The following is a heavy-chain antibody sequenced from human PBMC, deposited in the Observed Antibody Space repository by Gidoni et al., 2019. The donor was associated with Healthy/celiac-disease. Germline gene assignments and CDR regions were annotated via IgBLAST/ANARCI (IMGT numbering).Heavy chain of an antibody. J-gene: IGHJ4*02. Sequence: QVQLVHAGAEVKKPWFSVNVSCKASGGTFSSYAISWVRQAPGQGLEWMRGSIPIFGTANYAQKFQGRVTITADESTSTAYMELSSLRSEDTAVYYCSRRQGINCSGGSCYSPFDYWGQGTLVTVSS. CDR3: SRRQGINCSGGSCYSPFDY. V-gene: IGHV1-69*01. D-gene: IGHD2-15*01. CDR2: SIPIFGTA. CDR1: GGTFSSYA.